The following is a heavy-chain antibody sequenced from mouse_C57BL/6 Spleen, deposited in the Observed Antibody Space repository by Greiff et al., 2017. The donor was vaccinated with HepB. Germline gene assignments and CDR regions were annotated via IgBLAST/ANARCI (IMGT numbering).Heavy chain of an antibody. Sequence: QVQLQQSGAELVKPGASVKISCKASGYAFSSYWMNWVKQRPGKGLEWIGQIYPGDGDTNYNGKFKGKATLTADKSSSTAYMQLSSLTSEDSAVYFCARGAGLLTGTPFDYWGQGTTLTVSS. CDR1: GYAFSSYW. V-gene: IGHV1-80*01. D-gene: IGHD4-1*01. J-gene: IGHJ2*01. CDR2: IYPGDGDT. CDR3: ARGAGLLTGTPFDY.